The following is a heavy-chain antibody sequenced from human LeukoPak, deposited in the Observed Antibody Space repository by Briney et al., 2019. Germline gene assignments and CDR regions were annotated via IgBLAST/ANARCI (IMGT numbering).Heavy chain of an antibody. Sequence: SVKVSCTASGGTFSSYAISWVRQAPGQGLEWMGGIIPIFGTANYAQKFQGRVTITADKSTSTAYMELSSLRSEGTAVYYCARVVQSGGTLYNWFDPWGQGTLVTVSS. V-gene: IGHV1-69*06. J-gene: IGHJ5*02. CDR3: ARVVQSGGTLYNWFDP. D-gene: IGHD2-15*01. CDR2: IIPIFGTA. CDR1: GGTFSSYA.